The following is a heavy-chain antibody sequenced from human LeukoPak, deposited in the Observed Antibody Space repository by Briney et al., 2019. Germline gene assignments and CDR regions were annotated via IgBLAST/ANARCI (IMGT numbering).Heavy chain of an antibody. Sequence: SETLSLTCTVSGGSISSSSYYWGWIRQPPGKGLEWIGSIYYSGSTYYNSPLRSRVTISVDTSRQQLSLKLTSVTAADTAVYYCARQAASIVVVTAKGLYHFDYWGQGTLVTVSS. V-gene: IGHV4-39*01. J-gene: IGHJ4*02. CDR3: ARQAASIVVVTAKGLYHFDY. CDR1: GGSISSSSYY. CDR2: IYYSGST. D-gene: IGHD2-21*02.